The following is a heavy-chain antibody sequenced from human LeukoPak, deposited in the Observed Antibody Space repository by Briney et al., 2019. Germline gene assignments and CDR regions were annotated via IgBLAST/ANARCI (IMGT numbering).Heavy chain of an antibody. D-gene: IGHD3-9*01. CDR2: MNPNSGNT. Sequence: ASVKVSCKASGYTFTSYDINWVRQATGQGLEWMGWMNPNSGNTGYAQKFQGRVTMTRNTSISTAYMELSSLRSEDTAVHYCARGHYDILTGYESIFDYWGQGTLVTVSS. J-gene: IGHJ4*02. V-gene: IGHV1-8*01. CDR3: ARGHYDILTGYESIFDY. CDR1: GYTFTSYD.